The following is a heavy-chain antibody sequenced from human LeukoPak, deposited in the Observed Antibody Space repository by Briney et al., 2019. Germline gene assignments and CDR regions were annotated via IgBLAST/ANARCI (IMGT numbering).Heavy chain of an antibody. CDR3: AREVSGYSGYDYYDSKTDYYYYYMDV. CDR2: IIPIFGTA. D-gene: IGHD5-12*01. J-gene: IGHJ6*03. Sequence: GASVKVSCKASGGTFSSYAISWVRQAPGQGLEWMGGIIPIFGTANYAQKFQGRVTITADKSTSTAYMELSSLRSEDTAVYYCAREVSGYSGYDYYDSKTDYYYYYMDVWGKGTTVTVSS. CDR1: GGTFSSYA. V-gene: IGHV1-69*06.